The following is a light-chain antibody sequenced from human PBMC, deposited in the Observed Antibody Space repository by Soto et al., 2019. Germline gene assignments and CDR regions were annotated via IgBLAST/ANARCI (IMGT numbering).Light chain of an antibody. Sequence: QSALTQPASVSGSPGQSITISCTGTSSDVGGYDYVSWYQQHPGKAPKLMLYDVNNRPSGVSNRFAGSKSGNTASLTISGLPAEDEADYYCSSYTSSITLVFGAGTKLTVL. V-gene: IGLV2-14*03. CDR3: SSYTSSITLV. CDR2: DVN. J-gene: IGLJ2*01. CDR1: SSDVGGYDY.